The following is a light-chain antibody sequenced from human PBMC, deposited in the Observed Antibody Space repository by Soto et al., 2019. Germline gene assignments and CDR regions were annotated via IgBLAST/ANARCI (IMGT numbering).Light chain of an antibody. CDR1: SSDVGGYNY. CDR3: SSYTSSLTLEGV. Sequence: QSVLTQPASVSGSPGQSITISCTGTSSDVGGYNYVSWYQQHPGKAPKLMMYEVSNRPSGVSNRFSGSKSGNTASLTISGLQAEDEGDYYCSSYTSSLTLEGVFGTGTKVTVL. CDR2: EVS. V-gene: IGLV2-14*01. J-gene: IGLJ1*01.